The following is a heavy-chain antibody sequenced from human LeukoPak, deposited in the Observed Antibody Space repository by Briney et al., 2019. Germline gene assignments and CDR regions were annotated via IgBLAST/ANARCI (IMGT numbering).Heavy chain of an antibody. V-gene: IGHV4-39*02. CDR3: ARLGAGPTYYDFWSGYSSFYFDY. CDR2: ISSSGNT. J-gene: IGHJ4*02. D-gene: IGHD3-3*01. CDR1: GGSTSSGNYY. Sequence: SETLSLTCTVSGGSTSSGNYYWGWIRQPPGKGLEWIGGISSSGNTYYNPSLKSRITISIDTSKNHFSLKLSSVSAADTAVYYCARLGAGPTYYDFWSGYSSFYFDYWGQGTLLTVSS.